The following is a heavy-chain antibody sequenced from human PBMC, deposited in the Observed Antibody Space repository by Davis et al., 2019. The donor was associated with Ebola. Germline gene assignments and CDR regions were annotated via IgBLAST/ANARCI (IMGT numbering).Heavy chain of an antibody. CDR2: IHGNGAT. Sequence: PSETLSLTCSLYGASFSGYYWGWIRQTPGKGLEWIGEIHGNGATSYNPSFKSRVTMSVDTSKSQISLNLRSLTAADTAVYYCARVHRIPLGWGQGTLVTVSS. CDR1: GASFSGYY. V-gene: IGHV4-34*01. D-gene: IGHD2-21*01. CDR3: ARVHRIPLG. J-gene: IGHJ4*02.